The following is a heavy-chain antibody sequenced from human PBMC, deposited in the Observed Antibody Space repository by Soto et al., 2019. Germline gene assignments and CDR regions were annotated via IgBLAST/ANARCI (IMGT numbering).Heavy chain of an antibody. CDR1: GYTFTSYD. V-gene: IGHV1-8*01. CDR2: MNPNSGNT. CDR3: ARGLLWFGNDAFDI. D-gene: IGHD3-10*01. Sequence: QVQLVQSGAEVKKPGASVKVSCKASGYTFTSYDINWVRQATGQGLEWMGWMNPNSGNTGYAQKFQGRVTMTRNTSIRTAYMELSSLRSEDTAVYYCARGLLWFGNDAFDIWGQGTMVTVSS. J-gene: IGHJ3*02.